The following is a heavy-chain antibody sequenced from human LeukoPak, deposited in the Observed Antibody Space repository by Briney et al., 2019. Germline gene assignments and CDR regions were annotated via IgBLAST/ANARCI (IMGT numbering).Heavy chain of an antibody. D-gene: IGHD3-3*01. CDR1: GFTFSNYW. V-gene: IGHV3-7*01. J-gene: IGHJ3*01. CDR3: ARDPGTIFGAKYAFDV. CDR2: IKQDGSEK. Sequence: GGSLRLSCAVSGFTFSNYWMSWVRQAPGKGLEWVANIKQDGSEKYYVDSVKGRFTISRGNAKNSLYLQLNNLRAEDTAVYYCARDPGTIFGAKYAFDVWGQGTLVTISP.